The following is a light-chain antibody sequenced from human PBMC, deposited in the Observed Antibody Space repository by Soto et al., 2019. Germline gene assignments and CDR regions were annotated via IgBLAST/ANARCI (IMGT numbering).Light chain of an antibody. CDR1: ESISNSY. CDR3: QQYGSSPIT. Sequence: EIVLTQSPGTLSLSPGERATLSCRASESISNSYLAWLQQKPGQAPRLLIFGASNRATGIPARFSGSGSGTDFTLTIRRLEPEDFAVYYCQQYGSSPITFGRGTRLEIK. V-gene: IGKV3-20*01. J-gene: IGKJ5*01. CDR2: GAS.